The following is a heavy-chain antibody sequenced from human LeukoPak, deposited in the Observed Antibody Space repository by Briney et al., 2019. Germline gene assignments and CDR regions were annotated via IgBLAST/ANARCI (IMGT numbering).Heavy chain of an antibody. Sequence: GGSLRLSCAASGFTFSNYAMSWVRQAPGKGPEWVSVINNDGGHTYYADFVQGRFTISRDNSKNTLDLQMSSLRVEDTAFYYCVKGNWYKLEVFQYWGQGTPVTVSS. CDR2: INNDGGHT. J-gene: IGHJ4*02. CDR1: GFTFSNYA. V-gene: IGHV3-23*01. D-gene: IGHD1/OR15-1a*01. CDR3: VKGNWYKLEVFQY.